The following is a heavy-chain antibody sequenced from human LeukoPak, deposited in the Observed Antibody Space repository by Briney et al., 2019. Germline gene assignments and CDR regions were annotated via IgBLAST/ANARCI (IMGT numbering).Heavy chain of an antibody. CDR2: IDPNSGGT. CDR1: GYTFSNYA. J-gene: IGHJ2*01. V-gene: IGHV1-2*02. CDR3: VSGRGTTMVRGVITTYFYL. Sequence: ASVKVSCKASGYTFSNYAMHWLRQAPGQGLEWVGWIDPNSGGTYYAQKFLGSVTMTGDTSINTAFMELSRLRADDTAIYYCVSGRGTTMVRGVITTYFYLWGGGSPVTVSS. D-gene: IGHD3-10*01.